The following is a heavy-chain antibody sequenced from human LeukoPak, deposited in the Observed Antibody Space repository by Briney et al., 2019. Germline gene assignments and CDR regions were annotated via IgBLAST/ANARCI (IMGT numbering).Heavy chain of an antibody. Sequence: ASVKVSYKASGYTFSSYDSNWVRQATGQGLDWMGWMNPNSGHTDYAQKFQGRVTMTRNTSISTAYMEVSSLRSEDTAVYYCARRYCSSTSCHYFDYWGQGTLVTVSS. V-gene: IGHV1-8*01. CDR1: GYTFSSYD. CDR2: MNPNSGHT. CDR3: ARRYCSSTSCHYFDY. D-gene: IGHD2-2*01. J-gene: IGHJ4*02.